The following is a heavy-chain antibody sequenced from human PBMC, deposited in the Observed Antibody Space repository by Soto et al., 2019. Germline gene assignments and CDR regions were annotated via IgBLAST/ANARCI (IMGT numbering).Heavy chain of an antibody. Sequence: SQTLSLTCVISGDSVSSNSAAWNWIRQSPSRGLEWLGRTYYRSKWYNDYAVSVKSRITINPDTSKNQFSLQLNSVTPEDTAVYYCARAPTIFGVATGDAFDIWGQGTMVTVSS. CDR3: ARAPTIFGVATGDAFDI. CDR1: GDSVSSNSAA. V-gene: IGHV6-1*01. D-gene: IGHD3-3*01. CDR2: TYYRSKWYN. J-gene: IGHJ3*02.